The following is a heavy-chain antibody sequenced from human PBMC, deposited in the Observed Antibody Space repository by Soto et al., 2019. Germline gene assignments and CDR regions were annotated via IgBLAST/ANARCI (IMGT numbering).Heavy chain of an antibody. CDR2: MNPNSGNT. Sequence: ASVKVSCKASGYTFTSYDINWVRQATGQGLEWMGWMNPNSGNTGYAQKFQGRVTMTRNTSISTAYMELSSLRSEDTAVYYCARRARAYCSSTSCEKYYYYMDVWGKGTTVTVSS. CDR3: ARRARAYCSSTSCEKYYYYMDV. D-gene: IGHD2-2*01. CDR1: GYTFTSYD. V-gene: IGHV1-8*01. J-gene: IGHJ6*03.